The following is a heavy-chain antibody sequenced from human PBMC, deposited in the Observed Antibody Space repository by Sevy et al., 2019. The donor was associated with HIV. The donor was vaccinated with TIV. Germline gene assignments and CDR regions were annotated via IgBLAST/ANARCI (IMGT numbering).Heavy chain of an antibody. CDR3: AKDSGYDSPWYFDL. CDR2: ISGSGGST. D-gene: IGHD5-12*01. Sequence: GGSLRLSCAAPGFSFSSYAMSWVRQGPGKGLEWVSGISGSGGSTYYADSLKGRFTISRDNSKNTVSLQMSSLRAEDTAVYYCAKDSGYDSPWYFDLWGRGTLVTVSS. J-gene: IGHJ2*01. V-gene: IGHV3-23*01. CDR1: GFSFSSYA.